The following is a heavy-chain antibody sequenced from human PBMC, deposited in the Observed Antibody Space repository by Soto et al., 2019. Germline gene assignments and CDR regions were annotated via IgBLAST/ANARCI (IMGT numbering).Heavy chain of an antibody. CDR3: AKRYSGYDNFDY. Sequence: PGGSLRLSCAASGFTFSSYGMHWVRQAPGKGLEWVAVISYDGSNKYYADSVKGRFTISRDNSKNTLYLQMNSLRAEDTAVYYCAKRYSGYDNFDYWGQGTLVTVSS. D-gene: IGHD5-12*01. V-gene: IGHV3-30*18. CDR2: ISYDGSNK. CDR1: GFTFSSYG. J-gene: IGHJ4*02.